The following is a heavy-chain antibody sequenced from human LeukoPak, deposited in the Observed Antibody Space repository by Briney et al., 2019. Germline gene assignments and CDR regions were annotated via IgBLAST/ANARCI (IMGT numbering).Heavy chain of an antibody. D-gene: IGHD1-26*01. CDR2: IYHSGST. J-gene: IGHJ5*02. CDR1: GGSISSGGYY. Sequence: SETLSLTCTVSGGSISSGGYYWSWIRQPPGKGLEWIGYIYHSGSTSYNSSLESRVTISGDRSKNQFSLNLNSVTATDTAVYYCARGLVGGSIDHWGQGTLVTVSS. V-gene: IGHV4-30-2*01. CDR3: ARGLVGGSIDH.